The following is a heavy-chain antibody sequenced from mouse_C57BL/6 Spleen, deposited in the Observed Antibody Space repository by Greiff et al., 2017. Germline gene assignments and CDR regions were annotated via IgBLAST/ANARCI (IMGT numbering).Heavy chain of an antibody. J-gene: IGHJ2*01. CDR1: GYTFTDYY. Sequence: EVQLQQSGPELVKPGASVKISCKASGYTFTDYYMNWVKQSHGQSLEWIGDINPNNGGTSYNQKFKGKATLTVDKSSSTAYMELRSLTSEDSAVYYCARNWDYFDYWGQGTTLTVSS. CDR2: INPNNGGT. V-gene: IGHV1-26*01. D-gene: IGHD4-1*01. CDR3: ARNWDYFDY.